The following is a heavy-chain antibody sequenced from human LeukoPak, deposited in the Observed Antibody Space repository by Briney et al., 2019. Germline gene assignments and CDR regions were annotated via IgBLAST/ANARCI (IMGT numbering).Heavy chain of an antibody. CDR1: GFTFSSYS. CDR3: ARALASARGVYYYYYGMDV. Sequence: GGSLRLSCAASGFTFSSYSMNWIRQAPGKGLEWVSSISSSTGYIYYADSVKGRFTISRDNAKNSLYLQMNSLRAEDTAVYYCARALASARGVYYYYYGMDVWGQGTTVTVSS. D-gene: IGHD6-6*01. V-gene: IGHV3-21*01. J-gene: IGHJ6*02. CDR2: ISSSTGYI.